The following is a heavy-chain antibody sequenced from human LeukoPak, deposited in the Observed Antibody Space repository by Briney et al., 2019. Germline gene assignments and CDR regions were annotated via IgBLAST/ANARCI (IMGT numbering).Heavy chain of an antibody. V-gene: IGHV4-59*01. D-gene: IGHD3-9*01. CDR3: ARGDYDILTGYYTGHFDY. J-gene: IGHJ4*02. Sequence: SETLSLTCTVSGGSISSYYWSWIRQPPGKGLEWIGYIYYSGSTNYNPSLKSRVTISVDTSKNQFSLKLSSVTAADTAVYYCARGDYDILTGYYTGHFDYWGQRTLVTVSS. CDR2: IYYSGST. CDR1: GGSISSYY.